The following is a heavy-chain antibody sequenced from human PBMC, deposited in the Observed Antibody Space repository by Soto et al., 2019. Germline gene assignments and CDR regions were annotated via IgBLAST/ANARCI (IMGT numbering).Heavy chain of an antibody. V-gene: IGHV4-39*01. J-gene: IGHJ6*02. CDR2: IYYSGST. D-gene: IGHD1-1*01. CDR3: ARQERKRGTYYYYGMDV. Sequence: PSETLSLTCTVSGGSISSSSYYWGWIRQPPGKGLEWIGSIYYSGSTYYNPSLKSRVTISVDTSKNQFSLKLSSVTAADTAVYNCARQERKRGTYYYYGMDVWGQGTTVTVSS. CDR1: GGSISSSSYY.